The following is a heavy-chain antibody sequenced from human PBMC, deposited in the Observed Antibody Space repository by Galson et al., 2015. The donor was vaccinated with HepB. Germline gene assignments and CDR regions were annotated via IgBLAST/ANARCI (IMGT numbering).Heavy chain of an antibody. CDR3: STDPDIVVVVAANWFDP. D-gene: IGHD2-15*01. CDR1: GFTFSNAW. J-gene: IGHJ5*02. Sequence: SLRLSCAASGFTFSNAWMSWVRQAPGKGLEWVGRIKSKTDGGTTDHAAPVKGRFTISRDDSKNTLYLQMNSLKTEDTAVYYCSTDPDIVVVVAANWFDPWGQGTLVTVSS. V-gene: IGHV3-15*01. CDR2: IKSKTDGGTT.